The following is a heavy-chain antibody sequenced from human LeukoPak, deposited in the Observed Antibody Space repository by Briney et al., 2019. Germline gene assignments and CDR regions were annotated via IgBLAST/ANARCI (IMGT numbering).Heavy chain of an antibody. CDR2: IYSDGST. D-gene: IGHD6-19*01. Sequence: GGSLRLSCAASGFTVSSNYMSWVRQAPGKGLEWVSVIYSDGSTYYADSVKGRFTISRDNSKNTLYLQMNSLRAEDTAVYYRARVAEAGEIDYWGQGTLVTVSS. CDR1: GFTVSSNY. J-gene: IGHJ4*02. V-gene: IGHV3-53*01. CDR3: ARVAEAGEIDY.